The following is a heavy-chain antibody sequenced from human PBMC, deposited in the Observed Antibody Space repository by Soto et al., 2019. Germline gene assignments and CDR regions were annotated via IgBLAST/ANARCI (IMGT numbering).Heavy chain of an antibody. Sequence: GGSLRLSCAASGFIFSSYGMHWVRQAPGKGLEWVAVIWYDGSNKYYADSVKGRFTISRDNSKNTLYLQLNSLRAEDTAVYYCARVIGSSFGPEAFDYWGQGTLVTVSS. CDR2: IWYDGSNK. V-gene: IGHV3-33*01. CDR3: ARVIGSSFGPEAFDY. CDR1: GFIFSSYG. J-gene: IGHJ4*02. D-gene: IGHD2-21*01.